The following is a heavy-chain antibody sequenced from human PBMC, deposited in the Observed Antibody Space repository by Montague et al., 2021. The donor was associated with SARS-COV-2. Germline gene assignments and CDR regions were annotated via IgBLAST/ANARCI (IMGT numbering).Heavy chain of an antibody. CDR2: IYYSGST. CDR1: GGSISSYY. CDR3: ARLAVGYCTNGVCYTAFDY. Sequence: SETLSLTCTVSGGSISSYYWSWIRQPPGKGLEWIGYIYYSGSTNYNPSXXSGVTISVDTSKNQFSLKLSSVTAADTAVYYCARLAVGYCTNGVCYTAFDYWGQGTLVTVFS. J-gene: IGHJ4*02. V-gene: IGHV4-59*08. D-gene: IGHD2-8*01.